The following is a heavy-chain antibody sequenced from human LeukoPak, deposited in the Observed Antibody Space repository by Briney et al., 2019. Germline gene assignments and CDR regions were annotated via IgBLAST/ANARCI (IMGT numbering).Heavy chain of an antibody. V-gene: IGHV3-66*01. CDR3: ARVREYYDILTGYYTHYGMDV. Sequence: GGSLRLSCAASGFTVSSNYMSWVRQAPGKGLEWVSVIYSGGSTYYADSVKGRFTISRDNSKNTLYLQMNSLRAEDTAVYYCARVREYYDILTGYYTHYGMDVWGPETTVAVSS. CDR1: GFTVSSNY. D-gene: IGHD3-9*01. CDR2: IYSGGST. J-gene: IGHJ6*02.